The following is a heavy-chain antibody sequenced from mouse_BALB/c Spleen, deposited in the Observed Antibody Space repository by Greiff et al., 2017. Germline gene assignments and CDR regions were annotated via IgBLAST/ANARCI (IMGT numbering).Heavy chain of an antibody. CDR2: ISNGGGST. CDR3: ARHSPYGNYFDY. D-gene: IGHD2-1*01. CDR1: GFTFSSYT. Sequence: EVQLVESGGGLVQPGGSLKLSCAASGFTFSSYTMSWVRQTPEKRLEWVAYISNGGGSTYYPDTVKGRFTISRDNAKNTLYLQMSSLKSEDTAMYYCARHSPYGNYFDYWGQGTTLTVSS. V-gene: IGHV5-12-2*01. J-gene: IGHJ2*01.